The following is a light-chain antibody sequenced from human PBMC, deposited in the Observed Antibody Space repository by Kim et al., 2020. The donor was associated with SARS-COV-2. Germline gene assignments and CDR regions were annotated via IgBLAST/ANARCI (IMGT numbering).Light chain of an antibody. J-gene: IGLJ3*02. Sequence: QRVTISCTGSSSHIGANYDVHWYQQQPGTAPKLLIHGNTNRPSGVPDRFSGSKSGTSASLAITGLQAEDEADYYCQSYDSSLSASVFGGGTKLTVL. CDR3: QSYDSSLSASV. V-gene: IGLV1-40*01. CDR2: GNT. CDR1: SSHIGANYD.